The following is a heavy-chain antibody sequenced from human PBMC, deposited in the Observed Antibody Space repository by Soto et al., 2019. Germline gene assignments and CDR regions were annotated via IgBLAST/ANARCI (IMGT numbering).Heavy chain of an antibody. Sequence: EVQLVESGGGLVQPGGSLRLSCAASGLTFSNYWMSWVRQAPGKGLEWVANIIQDGRARYYVDSVRGRFTSSRDHAKNSLYLQINTLRFEDAVVYYCAGGNEKTWDSDYWGRGTLVTVSS. CDR3: AGGNEKTWDSDY. D-gene: IGHD1-26*01. CDR2: IIQDGRAR. J-gene: IGHJ4*02. CDR1: GLTFSNYW. V-gene: IGHV3-7*03.